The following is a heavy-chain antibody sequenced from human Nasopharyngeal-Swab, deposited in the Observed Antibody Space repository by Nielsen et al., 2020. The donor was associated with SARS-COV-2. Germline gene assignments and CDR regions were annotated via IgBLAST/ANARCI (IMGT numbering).Heavy chain of an antibody. D-gene: IGHD3-16*01. CDR2: IRSKAYGGTT. CDR3: AKDQHSGGFDY. Sequence: GGSLRLSCTASGFTFGDYAMSWFRQAPGKGLEWVGFIRSKAYGGTTEYAASVKGRFTISRDDSKSIAYLQMNSLKTEDTAVYYCAKDQHSGGFDYWGQGTLVTVSS. V-gene: IGHV3-49*03. J-gene: IGHJ4*02. CDR1: GFTFGDYA.